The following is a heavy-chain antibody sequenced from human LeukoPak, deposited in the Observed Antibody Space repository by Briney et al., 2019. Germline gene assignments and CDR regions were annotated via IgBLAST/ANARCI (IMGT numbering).Heavy chain of an antibody. J-gene: IGHJ3*02. CDR3: ARDPSYYDTQIAFDI. CDR2: IYPGDSDT. D-gene: IGHD3-22*01. V-gene: IGHV5-51*01. Sequence: GESLKISCKGFGYSFTSYWIAWVRQMPGKGLEWMGIIYPGDSDTKYSPSFQGQVTISADKSISTSYLQWSSLKASDTAMYYCARDPSYYDTQIAFDIWGQGTMVTDSS. CDR1: GYSFTSYW.